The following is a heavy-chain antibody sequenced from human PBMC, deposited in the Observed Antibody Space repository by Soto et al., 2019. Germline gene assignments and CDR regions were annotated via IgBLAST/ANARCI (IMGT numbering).Heavy chain of an antibody. CDR2: ISGSGGYT. J-gene: IGHJ6*03. Sequence: EVQLLESGGGLVQPGGSLRLSCAASGFTFSRNVMSWVRQAPGKGLEWVSAISGSGGYTYYADSVKGRFTISRDNSKNTLYLQMNSRRAEDTAVYYCAKDRGYCSGGSCPLGDYYYYMDVWGKGTTVTVSS. CDR1: GFTFSRNV. V-gene: IGHV3-23*01. D-gene: IGHD2-15*01. CDR3: AKDRGYCSGGSCPLGDYYYYMDV.